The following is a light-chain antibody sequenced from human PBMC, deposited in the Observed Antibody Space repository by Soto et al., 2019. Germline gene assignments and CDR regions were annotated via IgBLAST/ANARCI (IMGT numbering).Light chain of an antibody. J-gene: IGKJ5*01. CDR1: QDIGNY. CDR2: RAS. CDR3: QQYENIAMT. V-gene: IGKV1-33*01. Sequence: DTQMTQSPSSLSASVGDRVTISCQASQDIGNYLNWYQQKPWKAPRLLISRASSLQTGVSSRFSGGGSGTHFTFTVSSLQPEDVGTYFCQQYENIAMTFGQGTRLEIK.